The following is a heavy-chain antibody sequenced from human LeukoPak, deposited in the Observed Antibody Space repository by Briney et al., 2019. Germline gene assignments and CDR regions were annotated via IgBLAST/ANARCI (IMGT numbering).Heavy chain of an antibody. Sequence: RSSETLSLTCTVSGGSISSYYWSWIRQPPGKGLEWIGYIYTSGSTNYNPSLKSRVPISVDTSKNPFSLKLSSVTAADTAVYYCARHSGSNYFHYYYYMDVWGKGTTVTVSS. CDR3: ARHSGSNYFHYYYYMDV. CDR2: IYTSGST. D-gene: IGHD4-11*01. J-gene: IGHJ6*03. CDR1: GGSISSYY. V-gene: IGHV4-4*09.